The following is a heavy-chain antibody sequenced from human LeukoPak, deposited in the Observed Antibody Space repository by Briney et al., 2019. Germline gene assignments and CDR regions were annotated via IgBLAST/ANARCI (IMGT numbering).Heavy chain of an antibody. V-gene: IGHV3-23*01. J-gene: IGHJ4*02. CDR1: GFTFSNSA. CDR3: AKNGQSDAYSYSDY. CDR2: ISGTGGNT. Sequence: PGESLRLSCAASGFTFSNSAMNWVRQAPGKGLEWVSTISGTGGNTYYANSVKGRFTISRDNSKNTLFLQMNSLRAEDTALYYCAKNGQSDAYSYSDYWGQGTLVTVSS. D-gene: IGHD3-16*01.